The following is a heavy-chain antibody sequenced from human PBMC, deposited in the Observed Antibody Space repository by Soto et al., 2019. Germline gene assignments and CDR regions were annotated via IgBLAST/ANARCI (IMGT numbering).Heavy chain of an antibody. V-gene: IGHV4-39*01. CDR1: GDSISSSSYY. D-gene: IGHD2-21*01. CDR3: ARQPTTGDTDLWFDP. CDR2: MFYSGST. Sequence: SETLSLTCTVSGDSISSSSYYWAWIRQPPGKGLEWIGSMFYSGSTYYNPSLASRVTVSVDTSKNEFSLKLRSVTAADTAVYYCARQPTTGDTDLWFDPWGQGTLVTVSS. J-gene: IGHJ5*02.